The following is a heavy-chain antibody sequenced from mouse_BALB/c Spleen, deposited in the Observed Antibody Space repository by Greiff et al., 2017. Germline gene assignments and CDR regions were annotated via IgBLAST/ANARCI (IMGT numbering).Heavy chain of an antibody. CDR2: IWAGGST. V-gene: IGHV2-9*02. Sequence: QVQLKESGPGLVAPSQCLSITCTVSGFSLTSYGVHWVRQPPGKGLEWLGVIWAGGSTNYNSALMSRLSISKDNSKSQVFLKMNSLQTDDTAMYCCARRYGNLFAYWGQGTLVTVSA. D-gene: IGHD2-1*01. CDR3: ARRYGNLFAY. CDR1: GFSLTSYG. J-gene: IGHJ3*01.